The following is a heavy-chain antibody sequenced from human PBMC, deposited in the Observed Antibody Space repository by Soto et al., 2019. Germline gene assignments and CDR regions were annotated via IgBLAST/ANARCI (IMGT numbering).Heavy chain of an antibody. CDR2: INAGNGNT. D-gene: IGHD4-17*01. V-gene: IGHV1-3*01. CDR3: ASESYGGEFDY. J-gene: IGHJ4*02. Sequence: ASVKVSCQASGYTFTSYPMHWVRQAPGQRLEWMGWINAGNGNTKYSQKFQGRVTITRDTSASTAYMELSSLRSEDTAVYYCASESYGGEFDYWGQGTLVNVSS. CDR1: GYTFTSYP.